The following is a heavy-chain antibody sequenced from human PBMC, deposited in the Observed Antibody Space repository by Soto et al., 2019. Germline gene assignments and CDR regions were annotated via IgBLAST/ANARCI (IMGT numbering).Heavy chain of an antibody. V-gene: IGHV3-74*01. J-gene: IGHJ4*02. D-gene: IGHD5-12*01. Sequence: EEELVESGGGLVKPGGSLRLSCAASKFSFNNYWMHWVRQVPGNGPVWVSRINHDETMTDYADSVKGRFTISRDNTKNTLFLQMSSLRVDDTAMYYCVREPWGFSGSWYDYWGQGTLVTVSS. CDR2: INHDETMT. CDR1: KFSFNNYW. CDR3: VREPWGFSGSWYDY.